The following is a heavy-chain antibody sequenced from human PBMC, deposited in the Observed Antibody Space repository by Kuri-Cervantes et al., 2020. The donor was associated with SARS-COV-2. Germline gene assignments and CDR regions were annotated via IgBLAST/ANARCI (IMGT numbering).Heavy chain of an antibody. CDR3: ARVAGEGPIYYYYMDV. D-gene: IGHD2-21*01. V-gene: IGHV3-7*04. J-gene: IGHJ6*03. Sequence: GESLKISCAASGFTFSSYWMSWVRQAPGKGLEWVANIKQDGSEKYYVDSVKGQLTISRDNAKNSLYLQMNSLRAEDTAVYYCARVAGEGPIYYYYMDVWGKGTAVTVSS. CDR2: IKQDGSEK. CDR1: GFTFSSYW.